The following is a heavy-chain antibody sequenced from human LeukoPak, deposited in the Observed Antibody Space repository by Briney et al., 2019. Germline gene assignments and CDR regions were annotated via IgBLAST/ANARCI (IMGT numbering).Heavy chain of an antibody. CDR3: ARSEDYCSGGSCYAH. CDR1: GFIFSTYS. CDR2: ITGSSNFI. V-gene: IGHV3-21*06. D-gene: IGHD2-15*01. J-gene: IGHJ4*02. Sequence: GGSLRLSCATSGFIFSTYSLNWVRQAPGKGLEWVSSITGSSNFIYYADSVKGRFTISRHNAKNSLFLQMNSLSAEDTAMYYCARSEDYCSGGSCYAHWGQGILVTVSS.